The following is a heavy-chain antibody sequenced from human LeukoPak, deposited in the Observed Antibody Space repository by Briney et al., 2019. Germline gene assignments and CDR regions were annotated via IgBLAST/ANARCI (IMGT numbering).Heavy chain of an antibody. CDR3: ARDRVLTVGGWFDP. D-gene: IGHD3-9*01. CDR1: GGSISSYY. J-gene: IGHJ5*02. V-gene: IGHV4-59*12. CDR2: IYYSGST. Sequence: SETLSLTCTVSGGSISSYYWSWIRQPPGKGLEWIGYIYYSGSTNYNPSLKSRVTISVDTSKNQFSLKLSSVTAADTAVYYCARDRVLTVGGWFDPWGQGTLVTVSS.